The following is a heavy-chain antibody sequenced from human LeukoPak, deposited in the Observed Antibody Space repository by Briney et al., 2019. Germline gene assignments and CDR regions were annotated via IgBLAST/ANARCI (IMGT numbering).Heavy chain of an antibody. CDR2: IRGSGDST. V-gene: IGHV3-23*01. CDR3: AKDPKLWNQPYYFDY. Sequence: GGSLRLSCAASGFTFNDYAMSWFRQASGKGLEWVSAIRGSGDSTYYADSVKGRFTISRDNSKNTLYLQMNSLRAEDTAVYYCAKDPKLWNQPYYFDYWGQGTLVTVSS. J-gene: IGHJ4*02. CDR1: GFTFNDYA. D-gene: IGHD1-1*01.